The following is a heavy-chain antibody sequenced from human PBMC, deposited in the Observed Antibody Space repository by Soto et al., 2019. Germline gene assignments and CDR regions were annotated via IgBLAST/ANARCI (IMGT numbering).Heavy chain of an antibody. CDR3: ARPAWGLWFGYMDV. Sequence: EVQLVESGGGLVQPGGSLRLSCAVSGFTVSGNYMSWVRQAPGKGLEWVSVLYSGGTTYYADSVKGRFTISRHNSNNTLFLQMDSLRVDDTAIYYCARPAWGLWFGYMDVWGKGTTVTVFS. CDR2: LYSGGTT. CDR1: GFTVSGNY. D-gene: IGHD3-10*01. V-gene: IGHV3-53*04. J-gene: IGHJ6*03.